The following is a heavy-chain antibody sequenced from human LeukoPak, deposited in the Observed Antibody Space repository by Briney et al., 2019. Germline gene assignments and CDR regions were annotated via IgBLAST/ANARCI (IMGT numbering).Heavy chain of an antibody. CDR2: IYYSGST. CDR1: GGSISSGDYY. D-gene: IGHD6-19*01. J-gene: IGHJ4*02. V-gene: IGHV4-30-4*01. CDR3: ARGRYSSGWYGSYFDY. Sequence: SETLSLTCTVSGGSISSGDYYWSWIRQPPGKGLEWIGYIYYSGSTYYNPSLKSRVTISVDTSKNQFSLKLSSVTAADTAVYYCARGRYSSGWYGSYFDYWGQGTLVTVSS.